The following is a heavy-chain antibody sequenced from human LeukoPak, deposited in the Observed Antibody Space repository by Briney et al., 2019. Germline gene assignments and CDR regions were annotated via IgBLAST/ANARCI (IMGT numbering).Heavy chain of an antibody. CDR2: IYHSGST. V-gene: IGHV4-4*02. J-gene: IGHJ6*02. Sequence: SGTLSLTCAVSGGSISSSNWWSWVRQPPGKGLEWIGEIYHSGSTNYNPSLKSRVTISVDKSKNQFSLKLSSVTAADTAVYYCASNKVGATYYYHYGMDVWGQGTTVTVSS. D-gene: IGHD1-26*01. CDR3: ASNKVGATYYYHYGMDV. CDR1: GGSISSSNW.